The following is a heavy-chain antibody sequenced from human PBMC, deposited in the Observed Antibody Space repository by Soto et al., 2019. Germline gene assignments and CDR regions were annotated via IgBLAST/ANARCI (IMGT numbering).Heavy chain of an antibody. CDR3: AGGDSGSFDS. Sequence: GGSLRLSCAASGFTFSDYYFTWIRQAPGKGLEWVSYISFSGSTIYYADSVKGRFTISRDNAKNSLYLQMNNLRPEDTAVYYCAGGDSGSFDSWGQGTLVTVSS. V-gene: IGHV3-11*01. J-gene: IGHJ4*02. D-gene: IGHD3-16*01. CDR1: GFTFSDYY. CDR2: ISFSGSTI.